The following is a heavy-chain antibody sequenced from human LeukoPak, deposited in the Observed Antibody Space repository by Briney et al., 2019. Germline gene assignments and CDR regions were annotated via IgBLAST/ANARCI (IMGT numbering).Heavy chain of an antibody. J-gene: IGHJ6*02. CDR3: AGGSNYYYGMDV. V-gene: IGHV6-1*01. CDR1: GDSVSSNSVA. Sequence: SQTLSLTCAISGDSVSSNSVAWNWIRQSPSRGLEWLGRTYYRSKWYNDYAVSVESRITFNPDTSKNQFSLQLNSVTPEDTAVYYCAGGSNYYYGMDVWGQGTTVTVSS. CDR2: TYYRSKWYN. D-gene: IGHD3-16*01.